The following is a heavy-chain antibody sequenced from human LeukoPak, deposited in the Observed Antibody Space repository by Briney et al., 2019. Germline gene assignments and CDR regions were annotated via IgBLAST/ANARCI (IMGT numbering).Heavy chain of an antibody. CDR2: IYYSGST. V-gene: IGHV4-59*01. CDR1: GGSISSYY. CDR3: ARVTEGDGIFDY. Sequence: PSETLSLTCTVSGGSISSYYWSWIRQPPGKGLEWIGYIYYSGSTNYNPSLKSRVTISVDTSKNQFSLKLSSVTAADTAVYYCARVTEGDGIFDYWGQGTLVTVSS. J-gene: IGHJ4*02. D-gene: IGHD5-24*01.